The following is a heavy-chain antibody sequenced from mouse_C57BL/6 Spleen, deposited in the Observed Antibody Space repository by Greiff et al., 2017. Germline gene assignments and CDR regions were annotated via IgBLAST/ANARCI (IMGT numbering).Heavy chain of an antibody. D-gene: IGHD4-1*01. J-gene: IGHJ2*01. CDR3: ATLTGTLGGY. V-gene: IGHV1-7*01. Sequence: QVHVKQSGAELAKPGASVKLSCKASGYTFTSYRMHWVKQRPGQGLEWIGYFNPSSGYTKYNQKFKDKATLTADKSSSTAYMQTSNLTYEDPAAYYCATLTGTLGGYWGQGTTLTVSS. CDR2: FNPSSGYT. CDR1: GYTFTSYR.